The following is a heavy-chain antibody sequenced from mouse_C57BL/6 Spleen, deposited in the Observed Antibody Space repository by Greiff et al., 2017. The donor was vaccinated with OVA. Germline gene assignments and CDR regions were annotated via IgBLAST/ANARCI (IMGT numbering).Heavy chain of an antibody. CDR3: ARSGTTVVATGDYFDY. CDR1: GYTFTSYW. CDR2: IHPNSGST. D-gene: IGHD1-1*01. V-gene: IGHV1-64*01. J-gene: IGHJ2*01. Sequence: VQLQQSGAELVKPGASVKLSCKASGYTFTSYWMHWVKQRPGQGLEWIGMIHPNSGSTNYNEKFKSKATLTVDKSSSTAYMQLSSLTSEDSAVYYCARSGTTVVATGDYFDYWGQGTTLTVSS.